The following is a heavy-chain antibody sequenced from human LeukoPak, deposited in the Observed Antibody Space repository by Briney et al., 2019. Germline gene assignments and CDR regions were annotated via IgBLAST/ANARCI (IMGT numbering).Heavy chain of an antibody. CDR1: GGSISNSDYS. CDR3: ARRYDNWNDGLSHNWFDP. V-gene: IGHV4-39*01. Sequence: SETLSLTCTVSGGSISNSDYSWGWIRQPPGKGLECIGTIYYSGSTYYTSSLKSRVTISVDTSKNQFSLKLSSVTAADTAVYYCARRYDNWNDGLSHNWFDPWGQGTLVTVSS. CDR2: IYYSGST. J-gene: IGHJ5*02. D-gene: IGHD1-20*01.